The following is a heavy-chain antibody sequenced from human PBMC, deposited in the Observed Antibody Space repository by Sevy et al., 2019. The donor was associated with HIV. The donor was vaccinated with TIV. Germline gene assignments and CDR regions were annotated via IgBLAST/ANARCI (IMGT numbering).Heavy chain of an antibody. CDR1: GYSFTSYW. CDR2: IYPGDSDT. D-gene: IGHD3-3*01. CDR3: ARHQPIYDFWSGYYYYYYYMDV. Sequence: GESLKISCKGSGYSFTSYWIGWVRQMPGKGLEWMGMIYPGDSDTRYSPSFQGQVTISADKSISTAYLQWSSLKASDTAMYYCARHQPIYDFWSGYYYYYYYMDVWGKGTTVTVSS. J-gene: IGHJ6*03. V-gene: IGHV5-51*01.